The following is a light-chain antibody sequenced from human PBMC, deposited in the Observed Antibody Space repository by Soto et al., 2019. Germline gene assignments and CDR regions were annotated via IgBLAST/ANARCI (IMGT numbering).Light chain of an antibody. CDR1: QSVSSY. J-gene: IGKJ5*01. CDR3: QXRSNWPPIT. CDR2: DAS. Sequence: EIVLTQSPATLSLSPGERVTLXCRASQSVSSYLAWYQQKPGQAPRLLIYDASNRATGIPARFSGSGSGTDFTLTISSLEXXXXXXXXXQXRSNWPPITFGQGTRL. V-gene: IGKV3-11*01.